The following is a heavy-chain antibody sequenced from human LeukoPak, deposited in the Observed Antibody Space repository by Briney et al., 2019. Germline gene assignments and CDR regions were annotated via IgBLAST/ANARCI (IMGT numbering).Heavy chain of an antibody. J-gene: IGHJ4*02. Sequence: GGSLRLSCAASGFTFSAYWMHWIRQAPGKGLVWVSRVKYDGSTTTYADSVKGRFTISRDNAKNILYLQMNSLRVEDTAVYYCARDLDWLLFDYWGQGTLVTVSS. CDR2: VKYDGSTT. V-gene: IGHV3-74*01. CDR1: GFTFSAYW. D-gene: IGHD3-9*01. CDR3: ARDLDWLLFDY.